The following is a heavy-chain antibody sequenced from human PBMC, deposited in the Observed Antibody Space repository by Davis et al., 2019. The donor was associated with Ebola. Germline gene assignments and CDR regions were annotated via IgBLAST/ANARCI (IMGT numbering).Heavy chain of an antibody. V-gene: IGHV1-3*01. J-gene: IGHJ5*02. CDR2: INAGIGST. CDR3: ARVSDYFSGFDP. Sequence: AASVKVSCKASGFSFSRSALHWVRQAPGQTLEWMGWINAGIGSTKYSQKFQGRVTITRDTSASTAYMHLTSLRSEDTAVYYCARVSDYFSGFDPWGQGTLVTVSS. D-gene: IGHD4-17*01. CDR1: GFSFSRSA.